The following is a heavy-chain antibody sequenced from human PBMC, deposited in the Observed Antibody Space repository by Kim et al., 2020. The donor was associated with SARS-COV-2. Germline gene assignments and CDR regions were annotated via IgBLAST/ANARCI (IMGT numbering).Heavy chain of an antibody. D-gene: IGHD3-3*01. CDR2: INPSGGST. CDR1: GYTFTSYY. V-gene: IGHV1-46*01. Sequence: ASVKVSCKASGYTFTSYYMHWVRQAPGQGLEWMGIINPSGGSTSYAQKFQGRVTMTRDTSTSTVYMELSSLRSEDTAVYYCARVAQRNDFWSGYSDYYYYGMDVWGQGTTVTVSS. CDR3: ARVAQRNDFWSGYSDYYYYGMDV. J-gene: IGHJ6*02.